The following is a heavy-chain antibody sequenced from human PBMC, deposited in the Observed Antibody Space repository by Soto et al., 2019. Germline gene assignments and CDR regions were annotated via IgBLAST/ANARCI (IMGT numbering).Heavy chain of an antibody. Sequence: PSETLSLTCTVSGGSISGTAYYWAWIRQPPGKGLEWIGSIYYSGATYYSPSLKSRVTMSVDTSKNQFSLNLNSVTAADTAVYSCATNSGGLRSYFDYGGQGPPVTVSS. J-gene: IGHJ4*02. CDR3: ATNSGGLRSYFDY. D-gene: IGHD1-26*01. CDR2: IYYSGAT. V-gene: IGHV4-39*01. CDR1: GGSISGTAYY.